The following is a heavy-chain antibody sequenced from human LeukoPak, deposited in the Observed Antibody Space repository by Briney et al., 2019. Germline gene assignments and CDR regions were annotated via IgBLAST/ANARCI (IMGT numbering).Heavy chain of an antibody. D-gene: IGHD1-26*01. CDR2: ISGDGGST. CDR3: AKDGSGSYYVDY. V-gene: IGHV3-43*02. J-gene: IGHJ4*02. CDR1: GFTFKDSA. Sequence: GGSLRLSCAASGFTFKDSAMHWVRQAPGKGLEWVSLISGDGGSTYYADSLKGRFTISRDNSKNSLYLQMSSLRTEDTALYYCAKDGSGSYYVDYWGQGTLVTVSS.